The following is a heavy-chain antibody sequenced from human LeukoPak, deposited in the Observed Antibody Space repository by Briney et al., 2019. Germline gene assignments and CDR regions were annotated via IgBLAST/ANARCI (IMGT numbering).Heavy chain of an antibody. CDR1: GFTFSSYG. J-gene: IGHJ3*02. V-gene: IGHV3-33*01. CDR3: ARVLWFGEVLKGDAFDI. Sequence: GGSLRLSCAASGFTFSSYGMHWVRQAPGKGLEWGAVIWYDGSNKYYGDSVKGRFTISRDNSRNTLYLQMTSLRAEDTAVYYCARVLWFGEVLKGDAFDIWGQGTMVTVSS. D-gene: IGHD3-10*01. CDR2: IWYDGSNK.